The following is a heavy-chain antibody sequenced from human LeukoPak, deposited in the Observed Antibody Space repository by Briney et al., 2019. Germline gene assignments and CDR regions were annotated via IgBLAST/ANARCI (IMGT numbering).Heavy chain of an antibody. CDR3: ARGIVEMATIDAFDI. CDR1: GYTFTGYY. J-gene: IGHJ3*02. Sequence: ASVKVSCKASGYTFTGYYMHWVRQAPGQGREWMGWINPNSGGTKYAQKFQGRVTMTRDTSISTAYMELSRLRSDDTAVYYCARGIVEMATIDAFDIWGQGTMVTVSS. V-gene: IGHV1-2*02. D-gene: IGHD5-24*01. CDR2: INPNSGGT.